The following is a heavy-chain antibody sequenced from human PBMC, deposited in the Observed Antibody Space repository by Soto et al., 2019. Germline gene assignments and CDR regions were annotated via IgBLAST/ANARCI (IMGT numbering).Heavy chain of an antibody. V-gene: IGHV4-30-4*01. Sequence: QVQLQEPGPGLMKPSQTLSLTCTVSGGSISSGDYYWSWIRQPPGKDLEWIGYIYYSGSTYYNPSFKIRVTISVDTSTNQFSMKLSSVTAAAPAVYYCARVYYGEYVLAPDYWGQGTLVTVSS. CDR2: IYYSGST. CDR3: ARVYYGEYVLAPDY. CDR1: GGSISSGDYY. J-gene: IGHJ4*02. D-gene: IGHD4-17*01.